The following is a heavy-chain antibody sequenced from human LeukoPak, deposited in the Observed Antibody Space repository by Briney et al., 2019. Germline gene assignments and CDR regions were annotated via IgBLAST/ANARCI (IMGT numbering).Heavy chain of an antibody. D-gene: IGHD6-19*01. J-gene: IGHJ4*02. CDR1: GFIFNTHW. Sequence: GGSLRLSCAASGFIFNTHWMNWVRQAPGKGLEWVASINQDGSEEKYVDSVKGRFTISRDNARNSLFLQMNNLRAEDTAVYYCAGDPEEWLVPIDSWGQGTLVTVSS. CDR2: INQDGSEE. V-gene: IGHV3-7*01. CDR3: AGDPEEWLVPIDS.